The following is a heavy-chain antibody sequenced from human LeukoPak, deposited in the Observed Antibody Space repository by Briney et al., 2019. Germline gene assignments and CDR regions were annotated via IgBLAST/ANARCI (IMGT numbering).Heavy chain of an antibody. V-gene: IGHV3-48*03. J-gene: IGHJ4*02. CDR3: ASYDGFTQDRGDY. CDR2: ISSSGITI. Sequence: GGSLRLSCEASGFTFSSYSVSWVRQAPGKGPQWVSYISSSGITIYHADSVKGRFTVSRDNARNSLYLQMNSLRAEDTAVYYCASYDGFTQDRGDYWGQGTLVTVSS. D-gene: IGHD3-16*01. CDR1: GFTFSSYS.